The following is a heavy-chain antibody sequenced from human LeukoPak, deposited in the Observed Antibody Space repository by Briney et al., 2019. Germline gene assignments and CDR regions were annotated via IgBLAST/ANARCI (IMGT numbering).Heavy chain of an antibody. CDR2: ISSSSSTI. V-gene: IGHV3-48*01. CDR1: GFTFSSYS. Sequence: GGSLRLSCAASGFTFSSYSMNWVRQAPGKGLEWVSYISSSSSTIYYADSVKGRFTISRDNAKNSLYLQMNSLRAEDTAVYYCARDWGGLTYSYDSSGADYWGQGTLVTVSS. D-gene: IGHD3-22*01. CDR3: ARDWGGLTYSYDSSGADY. J-gene: IGHJ4*02.